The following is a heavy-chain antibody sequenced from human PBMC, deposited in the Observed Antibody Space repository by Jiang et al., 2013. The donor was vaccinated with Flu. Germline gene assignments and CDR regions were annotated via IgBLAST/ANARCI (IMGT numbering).Heavy chain of an antibody. CDR1: GYTFTSYG. Sequence: KVSCKASGYTFTSYGISWVRQAPGQGLEWMGWISAYNGNTNYAQKLQGRVTMTTDTSTSTAYMELRSLRSDDTAVYYCARDWNGEYQLLWTPQSVDYWGQGTLVTVSS. CDR3: ARDWNGEYQLLWTPQSVDY. J-gene: IGHJ4*02. V-gene: IGHV1-18*01. D-gene: IGHD2-2*01. CDR2: ISAYNGNT.